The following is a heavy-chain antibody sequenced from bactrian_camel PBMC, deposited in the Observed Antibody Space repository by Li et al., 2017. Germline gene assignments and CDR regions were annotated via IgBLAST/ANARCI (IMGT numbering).Heavy chain of an antibody. CDR3: AAGTKCTWEPRWYNY. D-gene: IGHD1*01. J-gene: IGHJ4*01. CDR1: GFYFSNYD. V-gene: IGHV3S40*01. Sequence: VQLVESGGGLVQPGGSLRLSCAASGFYFSNYDMTWVRQAPGKGLEWVALINPGSDQTYYASSVKGRFTISRDNGRNTLYLQMNSLKPEDTAMYYCAAGTKCTWEPRWYNYWGQGTQVTVS. CDR2: INPGSDQT.